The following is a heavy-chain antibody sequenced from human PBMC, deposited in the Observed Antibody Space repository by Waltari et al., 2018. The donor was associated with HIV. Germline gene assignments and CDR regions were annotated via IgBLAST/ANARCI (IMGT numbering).Heavy chain of an antibody. CDR1: GFTFSSYW. J-gene: IGHJ4*02. V-gene: IGHV3-7*01. D-gene: IGHD2-21*02. CDR3: GKVARRIMVVTDPAQVDY. CDR2: IRQDGSED. Sequence: EVQLVESGGGLAQPGGSLRLSCAASGFTFSSYWMTWVRQAPGKGLEWVANIRQDGSEDYYVDSVKGRFTISRDNAKNSLYLQMNSLRAEDTSVYYCGKVARRIMVVTDPAQVDYWGQGTLVTVSS.